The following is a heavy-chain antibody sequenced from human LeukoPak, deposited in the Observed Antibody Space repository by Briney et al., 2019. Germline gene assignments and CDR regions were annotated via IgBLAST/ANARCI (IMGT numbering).Heavy chain of an antibody. CDR2: INPNSGDT. Sequence: ASVKVSCKASGYTFTDYYINWVRQAPGQGLEWIGWINPNSGDTNYAQKFQDRVTMTRDTSISTAYIELNFLRSDDTAVFYCARGDYYGSGSYWSYYFDYWGQGTLVTVSS. D-gene: IGHD3-10*01. J-gene: IGHJ4*02. CDR3: ARGDYYGSGSYWSYYFDY. CDR1: GYTFTDYY. V-gene: IGHV1-2*02.